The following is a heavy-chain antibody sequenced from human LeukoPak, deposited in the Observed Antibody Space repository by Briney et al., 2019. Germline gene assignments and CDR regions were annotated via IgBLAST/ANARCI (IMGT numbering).Heavy chain of an antibody. CDR3: ARGGSYLSAFDI. CDR2: IYDDGSP. V-gene: IGHV3-53*01. CDR1: GFTVSRNY. D-gene: IGHD1-26*01. Sequence: GGSLRLSCAASGFTVSRNYMIWVRQAPGKGLEWVSVIYDDGSPYYADSVKGRFTISRDNSQNTVSLQMISLRPEDTAVYYCARGGSYLSAFDIWGQGTMVTVSS. J-gene: IGHJ3*02.